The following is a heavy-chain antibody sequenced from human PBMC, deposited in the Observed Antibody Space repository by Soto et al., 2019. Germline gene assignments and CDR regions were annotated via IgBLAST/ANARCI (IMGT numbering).Heavy chain of an antibody. J-gene: IGHJ4*02. CDR3: ATGRYYDFWSESDY. Sequence: GGSLRLSCAASGFTLRSYAMSWVRQAPGKGLEWVSAISGSGGSTYYADSVKGRFTISRDNSKNTLYLQMNSLRAEDTAVYHCATGRYYDFWSESDYWGQGTLVTVSS. D-gene: IGHD3-3*01. V-gene: IGHV3-23*01. CDR2: ISGSGGST. CDR1: GFTLRSYA.